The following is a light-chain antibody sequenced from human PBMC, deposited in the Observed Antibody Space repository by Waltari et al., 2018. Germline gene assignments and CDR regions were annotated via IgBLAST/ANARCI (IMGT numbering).Light chain of an antibody. CDR1: QSVRSY. CDR3: QHRSVWPLT. CDR2: DTS. J-gene: IGKJ4*01. Sequence: IVLTQSPATLSLFPGERATLSCRASQSVRSYLAWYQQKPGQAPRLLISDTSYRATGVPVGFSGVGSGTDYTLTISSLEPEDFAVYYCQHRSVWPLTFGGGTKVEMK. V-gene: IGKV3-11*01.